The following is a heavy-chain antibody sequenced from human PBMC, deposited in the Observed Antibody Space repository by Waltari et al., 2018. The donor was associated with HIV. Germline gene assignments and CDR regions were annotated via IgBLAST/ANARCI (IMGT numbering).Heavy chain of an antibody. V-gene: IGHV4-39*07. Sequence: QLQLQESGPGLVKPSETLSLTCTVSGGSISSSSYYWGWIRQPPGKGLEWIGSIYYSGSTYYNPSLKSRVTISVDTSKNQFSLKLSSVTAADTAVYYCARDPREGYSSGWYSNQGYYWGQGTLVTVSS. D-gene: IGHD6-19*01. CDR3: ARDPREGYSSGWYSNQGYY. CDR1: GGSISSSSYY. CDR2: IYYSGST. J-gene: IGHJ4*02.